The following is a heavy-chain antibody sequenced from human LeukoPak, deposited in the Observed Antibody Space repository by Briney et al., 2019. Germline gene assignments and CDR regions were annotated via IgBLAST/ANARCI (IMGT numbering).Heavy chain of an antibody. CDR3: AKDWTTVTPYYFDY. V-gene: IGHV3-30*02. CDR2: IRYDGSNK. J-gene: IGHJ4*02. Sequence: GGSLRLACAASGFTFSSYGMHWVRQAPGTGLEWVAFIRYDGSNKYYADSVKGRFTISRDNYKNKLYLQMNSLRAEDTAVYYCAKDWTTVTPYYFDYWGQGTLVTVSS. D-gene: IGHD4-17*01. CDR1: GFTFSSYG.